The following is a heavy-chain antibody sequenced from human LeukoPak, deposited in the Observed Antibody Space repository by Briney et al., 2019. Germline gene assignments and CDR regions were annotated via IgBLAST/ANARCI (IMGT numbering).Heavy chain of an antibody. CDR3: ARGYCSGGSCYSVGYYYYYMDV. J-gene: IGHJ6*03. Sequence: SVKVSCKASGGTFSSYAISWVRQAPGQGLEWMGGIIPIFGTANYAQKFQGRVTITADKSTSTAYMELSSLRSEDTAVYYCARGYCSGGSCYSVGYYYYYMDVWGKGTTVTVSS. D-gene: IGHD2-15*01. CDR1: GGTFSSYA. V-gene: IGHV1-69*06. CDR2: IIPIFGTA.